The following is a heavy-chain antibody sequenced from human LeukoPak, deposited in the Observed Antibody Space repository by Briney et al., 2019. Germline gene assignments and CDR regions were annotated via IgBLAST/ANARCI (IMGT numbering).Heavy chain of an antibody. CDR2: ISSSGSTI. CDR3: ARSGRRSDDVFYYYYYMDV. Sequence: LSLTCTVSGGSISSSSYYWGWIRQAPGKGLEWVSYISSSGSTIYYADSVKGRFTISRDNAKNSLYLQMNSLRAEDTAVYYCARSGRRSDDVFYYYYYMDVWGKGTTVTVSS. J-gene: IGHJ6*03. V-gene: IGHV3-11*01. CDR1: GGSISSSSYY. D-gene: IGHD3-9*01.